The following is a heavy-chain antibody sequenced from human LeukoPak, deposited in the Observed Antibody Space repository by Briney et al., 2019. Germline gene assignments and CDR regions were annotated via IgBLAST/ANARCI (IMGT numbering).Heavy chain of an antibody. CDR3: AGTTTGWAYYFDY. J-gene: IGHJ4*02. CDR1: GGSVSSGSYY. V-gene: IGHV4-61*01. CDR2: IYYSGST. Sequence: SETLSLTCTVSGGSVSSGSYYWNWIRQPPGKRLEWIGYIYYSGSTNYNPSLKSRVTISVDTSKNQFSLKLSSVTAADTAVYYCAGTTTGWAYYFDYWGQGTLVTVSS. D-gene: IGHD4-11*01.